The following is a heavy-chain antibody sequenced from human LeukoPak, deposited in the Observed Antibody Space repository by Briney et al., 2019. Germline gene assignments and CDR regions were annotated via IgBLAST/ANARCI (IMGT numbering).Heavy chain of an antibody. J-gene: IGHJ6*02. CDR2: INKDGSNT. CDR1: GYTLGAFA. V-gene: IGHV3-43*02. D-gene: IGHD1-14*01. CDR3: ATWAFYHNLDV. Sequence: HSGGSLRLSCAASGYTLGAFAMHWVRQAPGKGLEWVSLINKDGSNTYYADSVKGRFTISRNNSKDSLYLQMNSLRTEDSALYYCATWAFYHNLDVWGQGITVIVSS.